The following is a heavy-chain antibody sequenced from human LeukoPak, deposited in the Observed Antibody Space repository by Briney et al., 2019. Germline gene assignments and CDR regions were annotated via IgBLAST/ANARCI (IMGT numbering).Heavy chain of an antibody. CDR2: IYYSGST. Sequence: PSETLSLTCTVSGGSISSYYWSWIRQPPGKGLEWIGYIYYSGSTNYNPSLKSRVTISVDTSKNQFSLKLSSVTAADTAAYYCANFMGYCSGGSCYRGALGYWGQGTLVTVSS. J-gene: IGHJ4*02. CDR3: ANFMGYCSGGSCYRGALGY. D-gene: IGHD2-15*01. V-gene: IGHV4-59*01. CDR1: GGSISSYY.